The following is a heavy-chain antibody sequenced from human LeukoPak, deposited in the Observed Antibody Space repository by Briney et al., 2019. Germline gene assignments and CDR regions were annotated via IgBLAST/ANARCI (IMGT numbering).Heavy chain of an antibody. CDR2: IYYSGST. CDR3: GRAEHDWGPEY. Sequence: SETLPLTCTVSGGSVSSGSYYWSWIRQPPGKGLEWIGYIYYSGSTNYNPSLKSRVTISVDTSKNQFSLKLSSVTAADTAVYYCGRAEHDWGPEYWGQGTLVTVSS. J-gene: IGHJ4*02. V-gene: IGHV4-61*01. D-gene: IGHD3-9*01. CDR1: GGSVSSGSYY.